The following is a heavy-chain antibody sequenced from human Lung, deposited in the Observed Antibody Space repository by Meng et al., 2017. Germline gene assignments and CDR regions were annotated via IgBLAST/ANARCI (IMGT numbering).Heavy chain of an antibody. Sequence: QVQLVPSGAEVKKPGASVKVSCKASGYTFTGYYMHWVRQAPGQGLEWMGRINPNSGGTNYAQKFQGRVTMTRDTSISTAYMELSRLRSDDTAVYYCASVGACGGDCYTFDYWGQGTLVTVSS. CDR3: ASVGACGGDCYTFDY. CDR1: GYTFTGYY. D-gene: IGHD2-21*02. J-gene: IGHJ4*02. V-gene: IGHV1-2*06. CDR2: INPNSGGT.